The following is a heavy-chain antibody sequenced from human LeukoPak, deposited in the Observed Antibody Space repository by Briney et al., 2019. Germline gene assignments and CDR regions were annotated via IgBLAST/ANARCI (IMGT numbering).Heavy chain of an antibody. CDR3: ARDSLGRYGDYHYYYYYYMDV. D-gene: IGHD4-17*01. J-gene: IGHJ6*03. Sequence: ASVKVSCKASGYTFTSYYMHWVRQAPGQGLEWMGIINPSGGSTSYAQKFQGRVTITADKSTSTAYMELSSLRSEDTAVYYCARDSLGRYGDYHYYYYYYMDVWGKGTTVTVSS. V-gene: IGHV1-46*01. CDR1: GYTFTSYY. CDR2: INPSGGST.